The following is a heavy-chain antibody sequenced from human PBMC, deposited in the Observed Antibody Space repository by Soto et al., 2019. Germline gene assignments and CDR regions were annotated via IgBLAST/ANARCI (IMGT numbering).Heavy chain of an antibody. J-gene: IGHJ4*02. D-gene: IGHD3-10*01. V-gene: IGHV1-69*01. CDR1: GGIFSTYA. CDR2: IIPIFGTP. Sequence: QVQLVQSGAEVKKPGSSVKVSCKASGGIFSTYAISWLRRAPGQGLEWMGGIIPIFGTPNYAQRFQARVTITADESTSTAYMELSRLRSEDTAVYYPARYRDDYGSGNYYNRIDFWGQGTLVTFSS. CDR3: ARYRDDYGSGNYYNRIDF.